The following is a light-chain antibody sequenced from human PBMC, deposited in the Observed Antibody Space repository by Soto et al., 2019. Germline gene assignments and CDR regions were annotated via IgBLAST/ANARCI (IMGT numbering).Light chain of an antibody. CDR3: AAWDDSLNAL. CDR2: DNS. CDR1: SSNIGSVYD. J-gene: IGLJ1*01. V-gene: IGLV1-40*01. Sequence: QLVLTQPPSVSGAPGQRVTISCTGSSSNIGSVYDVHWYQHLPGTAPKLLIYDNSNRPSGVPDRFSGSKSGTSASLAITGLQPEDEADYYCAAWDDSLNALFGTGTKLTVL.